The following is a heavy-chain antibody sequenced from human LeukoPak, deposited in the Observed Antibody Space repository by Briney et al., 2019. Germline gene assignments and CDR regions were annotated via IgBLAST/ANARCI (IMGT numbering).Heavy chain of an antibody. V-gene: IGHV1-2*02. Sequence: WASVKVSCKASGYTFTGYYMHWVRQAPGQGLEWMGWINPNSGGTNYAQKFQGRVTMTRDTSISTAYMELSRLRSDDTAVYYCARDGTGGTGYYYYMDVWGKGTTVTVSS. J-gene: IGHJ6*03. D-gene: IGHD1-1*01. CDR1: GYTFTGYY. CDR3: ARDGTGGTGYYYYMDV. CDR2: INPNSGGT.